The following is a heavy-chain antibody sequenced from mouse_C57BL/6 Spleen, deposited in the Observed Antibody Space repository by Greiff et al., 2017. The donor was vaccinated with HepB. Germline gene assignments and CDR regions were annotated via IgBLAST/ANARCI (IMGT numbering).Heavy chain of an antibody. CDR1: GYTFTDYY. Sequence: VQLQQSGPELVKPGASVKISCKASGYTFTDYYMNWVKQSHGKSLEWIGDINPNNGGTSYNQKFKGKATLTVDKSSSTAYMELRSLTSEDSAVYYCARGEYSNYGPWFAYWGQGTLVTVSA. D-gene: IGHD2-5*01. CDR3: ARGEYSNYGPWFAY. V-gene: IGHV1-26*01. J-gene: IGHJ3*01. CDR2: INPNNGGT.